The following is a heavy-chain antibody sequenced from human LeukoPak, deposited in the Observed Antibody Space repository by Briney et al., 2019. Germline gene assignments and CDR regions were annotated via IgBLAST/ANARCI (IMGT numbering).Heavy chain of an antibody. CDR1: GGSISSYH. V-gene: IGHV4-59*01. CDR3: ARTRYFDWLIDY. J-gene: IGHJ4*02. Sequence: SETLSLTCTVSGGSISSYHWSWIRQPPGKGLEWIGYIYYSGSTNYNPSLKSRVTISVDTSKNQFSLKLCSVTAADTAVYYCARTRYFDWLIDYWGQGTLVTVSS. D-gene: IGHD3-9*01. CDR2: IYYSGST.